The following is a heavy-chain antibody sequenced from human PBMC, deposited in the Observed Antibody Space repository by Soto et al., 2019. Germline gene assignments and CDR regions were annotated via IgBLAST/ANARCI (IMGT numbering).Heavy chain of an antibody. V-gene: IGHV4-34*01. CDR2: INHSGST. D-gene: IGHD3-3*01. CDR1: GGSFSGYY. J-gene: IGHJ5*02. Sequence: QVQLQQWGAGLLKPSETLSLTCAVYGGSFSGYYWSWIRQPPGKGLEWIGEINHSGSTNYNPSLKSRVTISVVTSKNQFSLKLSSVTAADTAVYYCARKPRKNDFWSGYSPGYNWFDPWGQGTLVTVSS. CDR3: ARKPRKNDFWSGYSPGYNWFDP.